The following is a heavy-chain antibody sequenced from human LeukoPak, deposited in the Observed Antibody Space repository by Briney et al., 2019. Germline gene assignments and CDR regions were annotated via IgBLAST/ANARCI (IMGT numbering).Heavy chain of an antibody. Sequence: PGGSLRLSCAASGFTFSSYSMNWARQAPGKGLQWVSSISSSSSYIYYADSVKGRFTISRDNAKNSLYLQMNSLRAEDTAVYYCARDVSTGIAVAPDAFDIWGQGTMVTVSS. CDR1: GFTFSSYS. CDR2: ISSSSSYI. V-gene: IGHV3-21*01. D-gene: IGHD6-19*01. CDR3: ARDVSTGIAVAPDAFDI. J-gene: IGHJ3*02.